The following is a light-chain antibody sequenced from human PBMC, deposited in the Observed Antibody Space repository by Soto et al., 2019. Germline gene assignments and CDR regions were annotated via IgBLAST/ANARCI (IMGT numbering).Light chain of an antibody. CDR3: IQDYNYPLT. Sequence: AIQMTQSPSSLSASVGDRVTMTCLASQDLRKDLAWYQQKPGKAPQILIYGASTLQTGVASRFSGSGSATDFTLTISSLQTEDSAAYYCIQDYNYPLTFGKGTKVDIK. CDR2: GAS. J-gene: IGKJ2*01. CDR1: QDLRKD. V-gene: IGKV1-6*01.